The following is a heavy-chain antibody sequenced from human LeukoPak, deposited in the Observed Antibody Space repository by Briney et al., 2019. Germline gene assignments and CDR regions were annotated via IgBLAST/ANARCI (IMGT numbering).Heavy chain of an antibody. J-gene: IGHJ4*02. V-gene: IGHV1-2*02. CDR1: GYTFTGYY. CDR3: ARDHLPPGGSGSYYIPVY. CDR2: INPNSGGT. D-gene: IGHD3-10*01. Sequence: ASVKVSCKASGYTFTGYYMHWVRQAPGQGLEWMGWINPNSGGTNYAQKFQGRVTMTRDTSIRTAYMELSRLRSDDTAVYYCARDHLPPGGSGSYYIPVYWGQGTLVTVSS.